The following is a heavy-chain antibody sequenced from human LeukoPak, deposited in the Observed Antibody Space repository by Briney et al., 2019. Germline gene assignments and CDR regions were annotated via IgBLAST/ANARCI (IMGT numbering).Heavy chain of an antibody. CDR1: GYTFTSYG. J-gene: IGHJ3*02. CDR2: ISAYNGNT. V-gene: IGHV1-18*04. CDR3: ARDWGLRYFHDAFDI. Sequence: VASVKVSCKAPGYTFTSYGISWVRQAPGQGLEWMGWISAYNGNTNYAQKLQGRVTMTTDTSTSTAYMELRSLRSDDTAVYYCARDWGLRYFHDAFDIWGQGTMVTVSS. D-gene: IGHD3-9*01.